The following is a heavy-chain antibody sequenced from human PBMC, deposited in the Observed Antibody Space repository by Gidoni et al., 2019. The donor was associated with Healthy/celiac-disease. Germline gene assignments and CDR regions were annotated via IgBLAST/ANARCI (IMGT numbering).Heavy chain of an antibody. CDR3: ARVTHDSSGYYYGLDAFDI. Sequence: QVQLVQSGAEVKKPGSSVKVSCKASGGTFSSYALSWVRQAPGQGLEWMGGIIPIFGTANYAQKFQGRVTITADESTSTAYMELSSLRSEDTAVYYCARVTHDSSGYYYGLDAFDIWGQGTMVTVSS. CDR1: GGTFSSYA. J-gene: IGHJ3*02. CDR2: IIPIFGTA. V-gene: IGHV1-69*01. D-gene: IGHD3-22*01.